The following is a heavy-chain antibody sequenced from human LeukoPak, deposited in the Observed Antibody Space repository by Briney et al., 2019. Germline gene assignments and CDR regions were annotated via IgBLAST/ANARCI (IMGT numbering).Heavy chain of an antibody. V-gene: IGHV1-18*01. CDR3: AIRGITMVRGVIITLDNWFDP. CDR1: GYTFTSYG. D-gene: IGHD3-10*01. J-gene: IGHJ5*02. CDR2: ISSYNGNT. Sequence: GASVKVSCKASGYTFTSYGISWVRQAPGQGLEWMGWISSYNGNTNYAQKLQGRVTMPTDTSTSTAYMERKSLRSDAKAVYCCAIRGITMVRGVIITLDNWFDPWGQGTLVTVSS.